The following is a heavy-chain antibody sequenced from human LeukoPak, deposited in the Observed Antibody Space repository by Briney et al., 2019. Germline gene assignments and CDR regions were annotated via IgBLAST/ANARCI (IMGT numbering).Heavy chain of an antibody. Sequence: ASAKVSCKASGYTFTGYYMHWVRQAPGQGLEWMGWINPNSGGTNYAQKFQGRVTMTRDTSISTAYMELSRLRSDDTAVYYCASAYYYDGSGYYYLDAFDIWGQGTMVTVSS. D-gene: IGHD3-22*01. CDR2: INPNSGGT. V-gene: IGHV1-2*02. CDR3: ASAYYYDGSGYYYLDAFDI. CDR1: GYTFTGYY. J-gene: IGHJ3*02.